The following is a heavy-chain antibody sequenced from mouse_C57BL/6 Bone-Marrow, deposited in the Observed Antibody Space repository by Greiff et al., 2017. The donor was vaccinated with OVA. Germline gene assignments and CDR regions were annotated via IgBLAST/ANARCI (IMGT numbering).Heavy chain of an antibody. CDR3: TRRLRNAY. J-gene: IGHJ3*01. D-gene: IGHD3-2*02. CDR1: GFTFSNYW. CDR2: IRLKSDNYAT. Sequence: EVMLVESGGGLVQPGGSMKLSCVASGFTFSNYWMNWVRQSPEKGLEWVAQIRLKSDNYATHYAESVKGRFTISRDDSKSSVYLQMNNLRAEDTGIYYCTRRLRNAYWGQGTLVTVSA. V-gene: IGHV6-3*01.